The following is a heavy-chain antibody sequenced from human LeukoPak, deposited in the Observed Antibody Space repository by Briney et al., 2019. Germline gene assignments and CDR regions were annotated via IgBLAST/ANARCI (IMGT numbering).Heavy chain of an antibody. J-gene: IGHJ3*02. CDR1: GGSIRDYY. D-gene: IGHD2-2*01. CDR3: ARTTSYCSSATCPDAFDI. Sequence: SETLSLTCTVSGGSIRDYYWSWIRQPPGKGLEWIGYIDYSASTNYNPSLKSRVTISADTSKNQLSLKLSSVTAADTAVYYCARTTSYCSSATCPDAFDIWGQGTMVTVSS. CDR2: IDYSAST. V-gene: IGHV4-59*01.